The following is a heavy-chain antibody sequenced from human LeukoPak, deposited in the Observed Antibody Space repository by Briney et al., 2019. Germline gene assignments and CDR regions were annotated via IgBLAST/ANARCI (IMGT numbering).Heavy chain of an antibody. CDR3: ARSIGSQYYYYYYMDV. CDR2: ISSNGGST. J-gene: IGHJ6*03. CDR1: GFTFSSYA. V-gene: IGHV3-64*01. Sequence: GGSLRLSCAASGFTFSSYAMHWVRQAPGKGLEYVSAISSNGGSTYYANSVKGRFTISRDNSKNTLYLQMGSLRAEDMAVYYCARSIGSQYYYYYYMDVWGKGTTVTVSS. D-gene: IGHD5-12*01.